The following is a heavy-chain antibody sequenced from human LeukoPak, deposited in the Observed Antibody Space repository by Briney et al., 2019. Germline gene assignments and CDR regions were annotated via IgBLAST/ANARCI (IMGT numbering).Heavy chain of an antibody. CDR3: ARQYSGFDSLYFDS. J-gene: IGHJ4*02. Sequence: ASVTVSCKASGYTFSSYTLSWLRQAPGQGLEWMGWINTYTGTPTYAQGFTGRFVFSLDSSVSTAYLQISGLKAEDIAVYYCARQYSGFDSLYFDSWGQGTLVTVSS. V-gene: IGHV7-4-1*02. CDR1: GYTFSSYT. D-gene: IGHD5-12*01. CDR2: INTYTGTP.